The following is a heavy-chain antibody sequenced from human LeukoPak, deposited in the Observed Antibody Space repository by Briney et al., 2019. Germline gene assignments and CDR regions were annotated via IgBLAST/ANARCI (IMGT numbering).Heavy chain of an antibody. J-gene: IGHJ6*03. CDR2: MNPNSANA. CDR3: ARGPINCYGAFHYYMDV. CDR1: GYTFTTYD. Sequence: ASVKVSCKASGYTFTTYDINCVRQAPGQGLEWMRWMNPNSANADYAHKFQGRVTMTSNTSISTAYMELSSLTSEDTAIYYCARGPINCYGAFHYYMDVWGKGTTVTVSS. D-gene: IGHD4/OR15-4a*01. V-gene: IGHV1-8*01.